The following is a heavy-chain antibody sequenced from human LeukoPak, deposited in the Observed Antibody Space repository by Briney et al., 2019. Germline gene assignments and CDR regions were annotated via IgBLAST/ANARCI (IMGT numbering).Heavy chain of an antibody. V-gene: IGHV4-4*02. D-gene: IGHD3-10*01. Sequence: SETLSLTCAVSGDSISSSNLWSWIRQPPGKGMEWIGQIYLSGGTYYNPSLKSRVTISVETSKNQFSLKLKSVTAADTAVYYCARGGYYGSGNDFRFDPWGQGTLVTVSS. J-gene: IGHJ5*02. CDR3: ARGGYYGSGNDFRFDP. CDR2: IYLSGGT. CDR1: GDSISSSNL.